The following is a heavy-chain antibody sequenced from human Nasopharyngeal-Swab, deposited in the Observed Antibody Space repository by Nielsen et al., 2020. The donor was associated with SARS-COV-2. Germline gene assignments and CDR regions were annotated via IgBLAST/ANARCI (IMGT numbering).Heavy chain of an antibody. J-gene: IGHJ4*02. Sequence: GGSLRLSCAASGFAFNIYTMHWVRQAPGKGLEWVSAISSSGDYIYYAASVKGRFTISRDNAKNSLYLQMNSLRAEDTAVYYCVRDTPAMFAYWGQGMLVTVSS. CDR1: GFAFNIYT. CDR3: VRDTPAMFAY. V-gene: IGHV3-21*01. CDR2: ISSSGDYI.